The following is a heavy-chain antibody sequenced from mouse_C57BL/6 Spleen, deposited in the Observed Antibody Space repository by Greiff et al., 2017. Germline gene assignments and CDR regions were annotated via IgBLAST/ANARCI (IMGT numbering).Heavy chain of an antibody. CDR1: GYTFTDYN. CDR3: ARGITTDYYAMDY. CDR2: INPNNGGT. D-gene: IGHD2-4*01. Sequence: VQLQQSGPELVKPGASVKMSCKASGYTFTDYNMHWVKQSHGKSLEWIGYINPNNGGTSYNQKFKGKATLTVNTSSSTAYMELRSLTSEDSAVYYCARGITTDYYAMDYWGQGTSVTVSS. J-gene: IGHJ4*01. V-gene: IGHV1-22*01.